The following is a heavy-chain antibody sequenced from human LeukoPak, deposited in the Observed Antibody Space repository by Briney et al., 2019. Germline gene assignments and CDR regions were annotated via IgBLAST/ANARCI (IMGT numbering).Heavy chain of an antibody. CDR1: GDSISTSNSY. CDR2: IYYSGNT. CDR3: ARRAGYSSSWYSARIGV. V-gene: IGHV4-39*01. Sequence: SETLSLTCTVSGDSISTSNSYWGWIRQPPGKGLEWIGSIYYSGNTYYNASLKSRVTISVDTSKNQFSLKLTSVTAADTAVYYCARRAGYSSSWYSARIGVWGKGTTVTISS. D-gene: IGHD6-13*01. J-gene: IGHJ6*04.